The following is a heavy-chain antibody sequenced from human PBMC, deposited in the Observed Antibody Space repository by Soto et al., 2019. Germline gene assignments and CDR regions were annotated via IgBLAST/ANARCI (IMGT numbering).Heavy chain of an antibody. CDR3: AKDLSRWPHYAFDS. J-gene: IGHJ5*01. V-gene: IGHV3-23*01. D-gene: IGHD4-17*01. Sequence: GGSLRLSCVGTEFTFSNYGMNWVRQAPGKGLEWISGISTNGDTANYADSVKGRFTISRDNSKNALYMQMNGLRPEDTAVYYCAKDLSRWPHYAFDSWGQGTLVTVSS. CDR2: ISTNGDTA. CDR1: EFTFSNYG.